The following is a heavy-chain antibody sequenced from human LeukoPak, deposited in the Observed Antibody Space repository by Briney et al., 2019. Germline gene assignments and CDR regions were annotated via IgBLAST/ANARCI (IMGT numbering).Heavy chain of an antibody. CDR2: IIPIFGTA. V-gene: IGHV1-69*01. Sequence: SVKVSCKASGGTFSSYAISWVRQAPGQGLEWMGGIIPIFGTANYAQKFQGRVTITADESTSTAYMELSSLRSEDTAVYYCARQDCSGGSCYHPISEGYYYYYYMDVWGKGTTVTVSS. D-gene: IGHD2-15*01. CDR1: GGTFSSYA. CDR3: ARQDCSGGSCYHPISEGYYYYYYMDV. J-gene: IGHJ6*03.